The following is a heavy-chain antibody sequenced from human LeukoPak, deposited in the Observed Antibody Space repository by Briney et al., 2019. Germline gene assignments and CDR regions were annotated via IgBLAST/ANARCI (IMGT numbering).Heavy chain of an antibody. D-gene: IGHD6-6*01. CDR2: ISAYNGNT. CDR1: GYTFTSYG. Sequence: ASVKVSCKASGYTFTSYGISWVRQAPGQGLEWMGWISAYNGNTNYAQKLRGRVTMTTDTSTTTAYMELRSLRSDDTAAYYCATDRLGIAARPSFDYWGQGTLATVSS. V-gene: IGHV1-18*01. CDR3: ATDRLGIAARPSFDY. J-gene: IGHJ4*02.